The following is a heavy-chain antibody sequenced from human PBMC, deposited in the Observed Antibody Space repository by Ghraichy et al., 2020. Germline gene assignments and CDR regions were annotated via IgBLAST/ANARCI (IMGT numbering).Heavy chain of an antibody. V-gene: IGHV2-5*01. D-gene: IGHD5-12*01. J-gene: IGHJ5*02. Sequence: SGPTLVKPTQTLTLTCTFSGFSLSTSGVGVGWIRQPPGKALEWLALIYWTDDKRYSPSLKSRLTATKDTSKNQVVFTMTNMDPVDTATYYCAHKGIRSFGGYAGTNHYDHWGQGILVTVSS. CDR1: GFSLSTSGVG. CDR3: AHKGIRSFGGYAGTNHYDH. CDR2: IYWTDDK.